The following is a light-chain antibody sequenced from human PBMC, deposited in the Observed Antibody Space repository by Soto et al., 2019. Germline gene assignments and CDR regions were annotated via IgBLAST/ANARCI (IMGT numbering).Light chain of an antibody. CDR2: AAS. CDR1: QGIRND. J-gene: IGKJ1*01. V-gene: IGKV1-6*01. Sequence: IQLNQSPSTLSATVGDRVTITCRASQGIRNDLGWYQQKPGKAPKLLIYAASSLQSGVPSRFSGSGSGTDFTLTISSLQPEDFATYFCLQDYSYPLTFGQGTKVDIK. CDR3: LQDYSYPLT.